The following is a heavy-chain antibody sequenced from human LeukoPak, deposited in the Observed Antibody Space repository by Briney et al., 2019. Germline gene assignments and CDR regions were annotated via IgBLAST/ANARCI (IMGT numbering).Heavy chain of an antibody. Sequence: PGGSLRLSCAGSGFTFSSYAMSWVRQAPGKGLEWVSAISDNGDYTYYADSVKGRFTISRDNSKNTLYLHVNSLRAEDTAVYYCAKDTSIGKYCTSGVCSPFDYWGQGTLVTVSS. J-gene: IGHJ4*02. CDR1: GFTFSSYA. D-gene: IGHD2-8*01. CDR2: ISDNGDYT. V-gene: IGHV3-23*01. CDR3: AKDTSIGKYCTSGVCSPFDY.